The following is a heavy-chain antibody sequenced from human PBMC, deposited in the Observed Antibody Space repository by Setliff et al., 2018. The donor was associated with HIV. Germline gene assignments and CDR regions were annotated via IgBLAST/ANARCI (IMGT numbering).Heavy chain of an antibody. D-gene: IGHD3-22*01. CDR2: IYYRSKWYS. CDR1: GDSVLSSRAA. Sequence: SQTLSLTCAISGDSVLSSRAAWNWIRQSPSGGLEWLGRIYYRSKWYSEYAISVKSRLTIKPDTLENRFSLQLSSVTPEDTAVYFCARDCDPSRYYYLSLFDFWGQGTPVTVSS. J-gene: IGHJ4*02. CDR3: ARDCDPSRYYYLSLFDF. V-gene: IGHV6-1*01.